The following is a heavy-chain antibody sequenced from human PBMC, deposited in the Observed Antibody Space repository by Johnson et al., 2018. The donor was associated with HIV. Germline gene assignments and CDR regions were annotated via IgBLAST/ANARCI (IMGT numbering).Heavy chain of an antibody. CDR2: IPYDGSDK. V-gene: IGHV3-30*09. Sequence: QVQLVESGGGVVQPGRSLRLSRAASGLTLGSYPLHWVRQAPGRGLEWVAVIPYDGSDKYFAHSVKGRFGISSVNSKNTLSLLMNSLREEDTAVYYCVRDLGLIGPWGAFDIWGQGTRVTVSS. CDR3: VRDLGLIGPWGAFDI. J-gene: IGHJ3*02. CDR1: GLTLGSYP. D-gene: IGHD3-16*01.